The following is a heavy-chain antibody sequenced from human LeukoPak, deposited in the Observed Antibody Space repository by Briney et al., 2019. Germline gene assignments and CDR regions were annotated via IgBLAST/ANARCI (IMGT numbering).Heavy chain of an antibody. CDR2: ISAYNGNT. J-gene: IGHJ4*02. V-gene: IGHV1-18*01. CDR3: ARGPTNNVLRYFDWFPRKSSYYFDY. CDR1: GYTFTSYG. Sequence: GASVKVSCKASGYTFTSYGISWVRQAPGQGLEWMGWISAYNGNTNYAQKLQGRVTMTTDTSTSTAYMELSSLRSEDTAVYYCARGPTNNVLRYFDWFPRKSSYYFDYWGQGTLVTVSS. D-gene: IGHD3-9*01.